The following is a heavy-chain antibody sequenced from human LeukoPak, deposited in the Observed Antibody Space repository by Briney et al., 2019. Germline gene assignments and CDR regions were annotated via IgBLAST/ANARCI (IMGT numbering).Heavy chain of an antibody. V-gene: IGHV4-39*01. D-gene: IGHD3-16*01. Sequence: KTSETLSLTCTVSGASISSSSYFWGWIRQSPGKGLEYIGSVYYSGRTYYNPSLKSRVTISLDTSTNQFSLRLTSVTAADTAVYYCARPLDTSLANPFDIWGHGTMVTVSP. CDR3: ARPLDTSLANPFDI. J-gene: IGHJ3*02. CDR1: GASISSSSYF. CDR2: VYYSGRT.